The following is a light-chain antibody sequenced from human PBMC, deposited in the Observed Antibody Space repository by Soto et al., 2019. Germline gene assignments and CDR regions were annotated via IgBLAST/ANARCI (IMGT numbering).Light chain of an antibody. J-gene: IGKJ5*01. CDR1: QGISSY. Sequence: AIRMTQSPSSFSASTGDRVTITCRASQGISSYLAWYQQKPGKAPTLLIYAASTLQSGVPSRFSGSGSRTDCTLTISCLQSEDFATYYCQQYYSYPLITFGQGTRLEIK. CDR3: QQYYSYPLIT. V-gene: IGKV1-8*01. CDR2: AAS.